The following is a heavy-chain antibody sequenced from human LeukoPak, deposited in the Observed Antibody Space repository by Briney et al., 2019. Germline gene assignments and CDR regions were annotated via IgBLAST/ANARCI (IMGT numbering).Heavy chain of an antibody. CDR1: GYSISSGYY. J-gene: IGHJ5*02. CDR2: IYYSGST. D-gene: IGHD6-19*01. Sequence: SETLSLTCAVSGYSISSGYYWGWIRQPPGKGLEWIGNIYYSGSTNYNPSLMSRVTISVDPSKNEFSLRLNSVTAADMAVYYCARAGSVAGTHWFDPWGQGTLVTVSS. CDR3: ARAGSVAGTHWFDP. V-gene: IGHV4-38-2*01.